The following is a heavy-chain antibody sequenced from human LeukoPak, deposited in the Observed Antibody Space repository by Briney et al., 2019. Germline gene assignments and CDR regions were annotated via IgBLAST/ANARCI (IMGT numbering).Heavy chain of an antibody. D-gene: IGHD1-26*01. CDR1: RYTLTADN. V-gene: IGHV1-2*02. CDR3: ARLQWELPKDY. Sequence: GASVKVSCKAPRYTLTADNICTGRQTPGQGLEWMGWINPNSGGTNYAQKFQGRVTMTRDTSISTAYMELSRLRSDDTAVYCCARLQWELPKDYWGQGTLVTVSS. CDR2: INPNSGGT. J-gene: IGHJ4*02.